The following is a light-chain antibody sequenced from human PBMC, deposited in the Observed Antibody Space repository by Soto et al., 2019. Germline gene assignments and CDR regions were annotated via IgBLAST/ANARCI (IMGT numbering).Light chain of an antibody. V-gene: IGKV3-20*01. CDR3: QQYGSSPLFT. Sequence: DIVLTQSPGTLSLSPGERATLSCRASQSVSSSYLAWYQQKPGQAPRLLIYGASSRATGIPDRFSGSGSGKDFTLTISRLEPEDFAVYYCQQYGSSPLFTFGPGTKVDIK. CDR1: QSVSSSY. J-gene: IGKJ3*01. CDR2: GAS.